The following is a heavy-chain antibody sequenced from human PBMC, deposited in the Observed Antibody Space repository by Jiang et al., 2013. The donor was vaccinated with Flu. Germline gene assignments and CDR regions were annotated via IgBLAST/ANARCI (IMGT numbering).Heavy chain of an antibody. V-gene: IGHV4-61*02. Sequence: GPGLVKPSQTLSLTCTVSGGSISSGSYYWSWIRQPAGKGLEWIGRIYTSGSTNYNPSLKSRVTISVDTSKNQFSLKLSSVTAADTAVYYCARDGSRSGYYPYWGQGTLVTVSS. CDR3: ARDGSRSGYYPY. D-gene: IGHD3-3*01. CDR1: GGSISSGSYY. CDR2: IYTSGST. J-gene: IGHJ4*02.